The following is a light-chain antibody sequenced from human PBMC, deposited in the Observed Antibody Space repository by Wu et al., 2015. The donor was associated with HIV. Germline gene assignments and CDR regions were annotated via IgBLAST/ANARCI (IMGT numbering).Light chain of an antibody. V-gene: IGKV1-9*01. CDR1: QGITNS. CDR3: QQGDSYPLT. J-gene: IGKJ4*01. Sequence: DIQLTQSPSFLSANIGDRVTIACRASQGITNSLAWFQQKPGKAPKLLLYGASTLQSRVPSRFSGSGSGTEFTLTVSSLQPEDCATYYCQQGDSYPLTFGGGTKVEMK. CDR2: GAS.